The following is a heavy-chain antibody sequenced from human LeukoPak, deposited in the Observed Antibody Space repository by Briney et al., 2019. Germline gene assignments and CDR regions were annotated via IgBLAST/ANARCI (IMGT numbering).Heavy chain of an antibody. D-gene: IGHD3-10*01. CDR3: AKSPYFYNSGRYVDV. CDR2: ISGSGGTT. Sequence: PGGSLRLSCAASGFTFSSSAMSWVRQAPGKGLEWVSGISGSGGTTHYADSIKGRFTISRDSSKNMLYLQMNRLRAEDTAVYYCAKSPYFYNSGRYVDVWGKGTTVTVSS. CDR1: GFTFSSSA. V-gene: IGHV3-23*01. J-gene: IGHJ6*03.